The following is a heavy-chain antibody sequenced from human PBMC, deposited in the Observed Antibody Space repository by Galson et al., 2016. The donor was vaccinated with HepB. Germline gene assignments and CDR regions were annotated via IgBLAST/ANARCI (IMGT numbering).Heavy chain of an antibody. V-gene: IGHV3-21*01. CDR3: ARGSYWLLQHGDYFDY. Sequence: SLRLSCAASGSTFNSYTMNWVRQAPGKGLEWVSSISISSSYMYYADSVKGRFTISRDNAKNSLYLQMNSLRAEDTAVYYCARGSYWLLQHGDYFDYWGQGTLVTVSS. CDR2: ISISSSYM. CDR1: GSTFNSYT. J-gene: IGHJ4*02. D-gene: IGHD1-26*01.